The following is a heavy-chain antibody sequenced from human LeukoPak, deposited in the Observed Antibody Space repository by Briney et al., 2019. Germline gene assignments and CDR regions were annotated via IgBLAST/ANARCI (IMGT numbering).Heavy chain of an antibody. D-gene: IGHD2-8*01. CDR2: IYYTGST. V-gene: IGHV4-39*07. J-gene: IGHJ5*01. CDR3: ARAVLATKSEHWLDS. Sequence: SETLSLTCTVSGGSISSSSYYWGWIRQPPGKGLEWIGSIYYTGSTNYNSSLKSRVTISVDTSKNQFSLNLSSVTAADTAMYYCARAVLATKSEHWLDSWGQGTLVTVSS. CDR1: GGSISSSSYY.